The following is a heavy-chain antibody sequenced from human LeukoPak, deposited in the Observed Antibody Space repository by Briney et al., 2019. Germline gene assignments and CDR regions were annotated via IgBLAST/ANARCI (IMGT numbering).Heavy chain of an antibody. J-gene: IGHJ3*01. D-gene: IGHD3-22*01. CDR2: IYPDDSTT. CDR1: GYTFHTYW. Sequence: GESLKISCQGSGYTFHTYWLAWVRQMPGKGLEWMGIIYPDDSTTRYSPSFQGQVTISVDKSIRTAYLQWNSLKASDTALYYCAIEDSRPSSVSGLDAFDVWGQGTMVTVSS. V-gene: IGHV5-51*01. CDR3: AIEDSRPSSVSGLDAFDV.